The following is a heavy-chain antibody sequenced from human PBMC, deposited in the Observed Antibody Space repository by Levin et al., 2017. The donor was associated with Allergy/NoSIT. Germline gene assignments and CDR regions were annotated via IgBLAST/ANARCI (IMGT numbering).Heavy chain of an antibody. D-gene: IGHD2-2*01. CDR1: GFTFSNYA. V-gene: IGHV3-23*01. J-gene: IGHJ4*02. Sequence: GGSLRLSCAASGFTFSNYAMSWVRQAPGKGLEWVSAISISGDGTYYPDSVKGRFTISRDNSKNTLYLQMNSLRAEDTAIYYCVKRVTAAAAMKYFDYWGQGVQVTVSS. CDR2: ISISGDGT. CDR3: VKRVTAAAAMKYFDY.